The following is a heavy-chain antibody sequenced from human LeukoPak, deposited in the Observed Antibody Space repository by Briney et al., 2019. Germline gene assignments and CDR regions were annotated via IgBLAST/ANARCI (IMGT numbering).Heavy chain of an antibody. CDR3: ARGLTYYYDSSGCYYFDY. CDR2: INAGNGNT. J-gene: IGHJ4*02. V-gene: IGHV1-3*01. Sequence: ASVKVSCKASGYTFTSYAMHWVRQAPGQRLEWMGWINAGNGNTKYSQKFQGRVTITRDTSASTAYMELSSLRSEDTAMYYCARGLTYYYDSSGCYYFDYWGQGTLVTVSS. CDR1: GYTFTSYA. D-gene: IGHD3-22*01.